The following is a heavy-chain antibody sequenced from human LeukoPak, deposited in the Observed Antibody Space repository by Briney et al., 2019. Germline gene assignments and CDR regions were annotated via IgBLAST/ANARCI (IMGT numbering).Heavy chain of an antibody. CDR3: AREVGGFGEPLYYYYMDV. Sequence: GGSLRLSCAASGFTFDDYGMSWVRQAPGKGLEWVSGINWNGGSTGYADSVKGRFTISRDNAKNSLYLQMNSLRAEDTALYYCAREVGGFGEPLYYYYMDVWGKGTTVTVSS. CDR1: GFTFDDYG. J-gene: IGHJ6*03. V-gene: IGHV3-20*04. D-gene: IGHD3-10*01. CDR2: INWNGGST.